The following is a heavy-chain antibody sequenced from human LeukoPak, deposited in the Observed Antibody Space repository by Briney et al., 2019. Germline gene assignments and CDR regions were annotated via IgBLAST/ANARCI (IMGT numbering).Heavy chain of an antibody. D-gene: IGHD6-6*01. CDR2: IYHSGST. J-gene: IGHJ4*02. CDR1: GFRFSRHW. CDR3: ARGGYSSSPLDY. Sequence: GSLRLSCADSGFRFSRHWMDWVRQAPGKGLEWIGYIYHSGSTNYNPSLKSRVTISVDTSKNQFSLNLSSVTAADTAVYYCARGGYSSSPLDYWGQGTLVTVSS. V-gene: IGHV4-59*11.